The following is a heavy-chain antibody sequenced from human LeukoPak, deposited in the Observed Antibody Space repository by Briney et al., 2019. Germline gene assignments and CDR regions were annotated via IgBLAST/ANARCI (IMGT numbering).Heavy chain of an antibody. Sequence: KPSETLSLTCAVYGGSFSGYYWSWIRQPPGKGLEWIGEINHSGSTNYNPSLKSRVTISVDTSKNQFSLKLSSVTAADTAVYYCARGGLWFGAPVNWFDPWGQGTLVTVSS. D-gene: IGHD3-10*01. CDR3: ARGGLWFGAPVNWFDP. J-gene: IGHJ5*02. V-gene: IGHV4-34*01. CDR1: GGSFSGYY. CDR2: INHSGST.